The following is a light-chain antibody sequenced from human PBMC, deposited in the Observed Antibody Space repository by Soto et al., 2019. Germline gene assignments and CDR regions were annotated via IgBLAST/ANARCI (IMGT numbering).Light chain of an antibody. CDR2: GAS. V-gene: IGKV3-15*01. CDR1: QSVSSN. J-gene: IGKJ2*01. CDR3: QQYNNWPPT. Sequence: EIVLTQSPGTLPLSPGERATLSCRASQSVSSNLAWYQQKPGQAPRLLIYGASTRATGIPARFSGSGSGTEFTLTISSLQSEDFAVYYCQQYNNWPPTFGQGTKLEIK.